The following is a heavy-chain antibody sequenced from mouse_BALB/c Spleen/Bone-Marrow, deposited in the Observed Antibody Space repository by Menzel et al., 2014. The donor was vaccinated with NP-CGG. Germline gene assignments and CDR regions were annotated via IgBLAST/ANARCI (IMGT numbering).Heavy chain of an antibody. CDR2: IYPGDGDT. V-gene: IGHV1-80*01. D-gene: IGHD2-4*01. J-gene: IGHJ4*01. CDR1: GYAFSNYG. CDR3: ASGYDYGRGYAMDY. Sequence: SGAEVMRPGSSVNISCKASGYAFSNYGMNWVKQRPGQGLEWIGQIYPGDGDTNYNGKFKGRVTLTADKSSSTAYMQLSSLTSEDAAVYFCASGYDYGRGYAMDYWGQGTPVTVSS.